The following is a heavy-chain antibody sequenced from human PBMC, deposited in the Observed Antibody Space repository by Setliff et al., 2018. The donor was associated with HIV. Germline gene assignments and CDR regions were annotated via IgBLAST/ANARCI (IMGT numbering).Heavy chain of an antibody. J-gene: IGHJ6*03. Sequence: ASVKVSCKASGFSFDDYYIHWVRQAPGQGLEWMGCVIPNSGKTYYAQEFQGRATMTSDTSINTAYMEVSWLTSDDTAIYYCARDLAYCSGGSCYRPFIYYFYYMDVWGKGATVTV. CDR2: VIPNSGKT. D-gene: IGHD2-15*01. CDR3: ARDLAYCSGGSCYRPFIYYFYYMDV. CDR1: GFSFDDYY. V-gene: IGHV1-2*02.